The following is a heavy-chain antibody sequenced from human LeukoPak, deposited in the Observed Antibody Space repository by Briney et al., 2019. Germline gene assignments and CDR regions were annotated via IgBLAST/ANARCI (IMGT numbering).Heavy chain of an antibody. D-gene: IGHD4-17*01. V-gene: IGHV5-51*01. CDR1: GYSFTSYW. CDR3: AIPRYGDYGPTDAFDI. Sequence: GESLKISCKGSGYSFTSYWIAWVRQIPGKGLEWMRIIYPGDSDTRYSPSFQGQVTISADKSISTAYLQWSCLKASETAMYYCAIPRYGDYGPTDAFDIWGQGTMVTVSS. J-gene: IGHJ3*02. CDR2: IYPGDSDT.